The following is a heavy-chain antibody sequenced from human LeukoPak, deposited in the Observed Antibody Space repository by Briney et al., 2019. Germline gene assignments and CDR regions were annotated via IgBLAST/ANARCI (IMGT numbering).Heavy chain of an antibody. V-gene: IGHV3-7*01. D-gene: IGHD5-18*01. Sequence: QPGGSLRLSCAASGFTFSSYWMSWVRQAPGKGLEWVANIKQDGSEKYYVDSVKGRFTVSRDNAKNSLYLQMNSLRAEDTAVYYCARDLGHRGYNAPYNAFDIWGQGTMVTVSS. CDR1: GFTFSSYW. J-gene: IGHJ3*02. CDR3: ARDLGHRGYNAPYNAFDI. CDR2: IKQDGSEK.